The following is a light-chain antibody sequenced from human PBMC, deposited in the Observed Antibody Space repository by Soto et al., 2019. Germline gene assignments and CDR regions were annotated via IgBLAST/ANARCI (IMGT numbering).Light chain of an antibody. CDR3: EQYGSSPRYT. V-gene: IGKV3-20*01. CDR1: QSVSSSY. CDR2: GAS. J-gene: IGKJ2*01. Sequence: EIVLTQSPGTLSLSPGERATLSCRASQSVSSSYLAWYQQKPGQAPRRLIYGASSRATGIPDRFSGSGSGTDFTLTISRLEPEDFAVDYGEQYGSSPRYTFGKGTKLEIK.